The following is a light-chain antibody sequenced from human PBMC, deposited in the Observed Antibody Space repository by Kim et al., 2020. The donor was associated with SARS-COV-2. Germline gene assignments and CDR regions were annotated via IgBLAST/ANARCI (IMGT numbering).Light chain of an antibody. CDR2: DVS. V-gene: IGKV3-20*01. J-gene: IGKJ2*01. Sequence: PGRRATLSCRASQTVSSGKLAWYQQRPGQAPRLLVHDVSNRATGIPDRFSGSGSGADFSLTISRVEPEDFAVYFCQQYATSPPYTFGQGTKLEIK. CDR3: QQYATSPPYT. CDR1: QTVSSGK.